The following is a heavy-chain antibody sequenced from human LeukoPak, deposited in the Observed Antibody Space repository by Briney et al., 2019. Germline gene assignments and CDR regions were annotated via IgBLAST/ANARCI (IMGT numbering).Heavy chain of an antibody. CDR2: ISGDGGST. CDR1: GFIFDNYA. D-gene: IGHD3-3*01. V-gene: IGHV3-43*02. CDR3: ASGRWSDYLDH. J-gene: IGHJ4*02. Sequence: GGSLRPSCAAPGFIFDNYAIHWVRQAPGKGLEWVSLISGDGGSTFYADSVRGRFTISRDNAKNTLYLQMNSLRGDDTAVYYCASGRWSDYLDHWGQGTLVTVSS.